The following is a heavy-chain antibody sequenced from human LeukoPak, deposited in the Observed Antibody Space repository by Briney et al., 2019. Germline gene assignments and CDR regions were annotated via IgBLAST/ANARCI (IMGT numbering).Heavy chain of an antibody. D-gene: IGHD3-9*01. CDR3: AKAVRLRYFDLGRYSFDY. CDR2: ISGSGGST. CDR1: GFTFSSYA. J-gene: IGHJ4*02. V-gene: IGHV3-23*01. Sequence: PGGSLRLSCAASGFTFSSYAMSWVRQAPGKGLEWVSAISGSGGSTYYADSVKGRFTIARDNSKNTLYLQMNSLRAEDTAVYYCAKAVRLRYFDLGRYSFDYWGQGTLVTLSS.